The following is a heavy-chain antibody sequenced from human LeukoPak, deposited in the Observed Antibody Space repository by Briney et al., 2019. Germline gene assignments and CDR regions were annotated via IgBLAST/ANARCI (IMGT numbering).Heavy chain of an antibody. Sequence: SQTLSLTCAISGDSVSSNSAAWNWIRQSPSRGLEWLGRTYYRSKWYNDYAVSVKSRITINPDTSKNQFSLQLNSVTPEDTAVYYCARDPIAAAARSYYYYYGIDVWGQGTTVTVSS. V-gene: IGHV6-1*01. CDR3: ARDPIAAAARSYYYYYGIDV. D-gene: IGHD6-13*01. CDR2: TYYRSKWYN. J-gene: IGHJ6*02. CDR1: GDSVSSNSAA.